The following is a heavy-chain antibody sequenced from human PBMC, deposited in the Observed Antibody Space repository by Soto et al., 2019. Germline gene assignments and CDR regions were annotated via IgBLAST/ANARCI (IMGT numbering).Heavy chain of an antibody. V-gene: IGHV5-51*01. D-gene: IGHD3-22*01. CDR3: ARKDKSGYFNWFDP. CDR2: IFPSDSDT. CDR1: GYTFTGYY. J-gene: IGHJ5*02. Sequence: KVSCKACGYTFTGYYMHWVRQIRGGGLEWMGIIFPSDSDTRYSPSFQGQVTISADRSTSTVFLQWASLKASDTSVYFCARKDKSGYFNWFDPWGQGTLVTVSS.